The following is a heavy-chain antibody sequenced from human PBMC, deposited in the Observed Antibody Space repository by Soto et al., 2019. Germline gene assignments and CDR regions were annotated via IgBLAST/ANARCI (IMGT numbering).Heavy chain of an antibody. CDR3: ARGGSGDYVYYYSYGMDV. CDR2: IIPIFGTA. CDR1: GGTFSSYA. Sequence: QVQLVQSGAEVKKPGSSVKVSCKASGGTFSSYAITWVRQAPGQGLEWMGGIIPIFGTANYAQKFQGRVTVTADESTTTAYMVLSSLRSEDTAVYYCARGGSGDYVYYYSYGMDVWGQGTTVTVSS. D-gene: IGHD4-17*01. V-gene: IGHV1-69*12. J-gene: IGHJ6*02.